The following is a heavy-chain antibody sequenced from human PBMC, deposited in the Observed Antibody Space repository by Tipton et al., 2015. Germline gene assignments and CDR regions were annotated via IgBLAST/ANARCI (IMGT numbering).Heavy chain of an antibody. Sequence: TLSLTCSVSSDSISKYYWSWIRQPPGKELEWIGYIQYSGNTNYNPSLKSRVTISVDTSKTQFSLKMSSVTASDTAVYYCASQDIVLMVYGFDYWGQGTLVTVSS. J-gene: IGHJ4*02. D-gene: IGHD2-8*01. CDR1: SDSISKYY. CDR3: ASQDIVLMVYGFDY. V-gene: IGHV4-59*08. CDR2: IQYSGNT.